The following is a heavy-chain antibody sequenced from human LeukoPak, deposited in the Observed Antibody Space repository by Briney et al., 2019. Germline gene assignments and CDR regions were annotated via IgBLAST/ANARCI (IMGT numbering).Heavy chain of an antibody. D-gene: IGHD3-22*01. Sequence: GGSLRLSCAASGFTFSSYAMSWVRQPPGKGLEWVSAISGSGGSTYYADSVKGRFTISRDNSKNTLYLQMNSLRAEDTAVYYCAKGGYYDSSGYYGYWGQGTLVTVSS. CDR1: GFTFSSYA. CDR2: ISGSGGST. J-gene: IGHJ4*02. CDR3: AKGGYYDSSGYYGY. V-gene: IGHV3-23*01.